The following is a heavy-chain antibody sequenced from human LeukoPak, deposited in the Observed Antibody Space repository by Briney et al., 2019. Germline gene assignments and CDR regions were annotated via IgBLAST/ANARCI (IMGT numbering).Heavy chain of an antibody. V-gene: IGHV4-39*07. Sequence: SETLSLTCTVSGGSISSNNYYWGWIRQPPGKGLEWIGSIYYSGSTYYNPSLKSRVTISVDTSKNQFSLKLSSVTAADTAVYYCARATYSGSLGGKYYFDYWGQGTLVTVSS. D-gene: IGHD1-26*01. CDR2: IYYSGST. CDR1: GGSISSNNYY. J-gene: IGHJ4*02. CDR3: ARATYSGSLGGKYYFDY.